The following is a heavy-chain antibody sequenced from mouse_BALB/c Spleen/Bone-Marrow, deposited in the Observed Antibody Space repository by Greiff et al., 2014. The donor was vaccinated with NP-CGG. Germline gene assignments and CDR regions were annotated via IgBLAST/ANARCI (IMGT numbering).Heavy chain of an antibody. CDR2: IDPAIFT. J-gene: IGHJ1*01. V-gene: IGHV14-3*02. CDR1: GFNIRDTY. D-gene: IGHD2-14*01. Sequence: VQLQQSGAELVKPGASVKLSCTASGFNIRDTYLHWVKQRPEQGLDWIGRIDPAIFTKYDPKFQGKATITADTSSNTAYLHLSSLTSEDTAVYYCASYRYGWYFDVWGAGTTVTVSS. CDR3: ASYRYGWYFDV.